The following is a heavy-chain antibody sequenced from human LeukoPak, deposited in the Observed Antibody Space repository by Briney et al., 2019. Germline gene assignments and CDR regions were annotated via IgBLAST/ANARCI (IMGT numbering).Heavy chain of an antibody. V-gene: IGHV3-30*18. CDR2: ISEDGTNK. CDR3: SNGRSPDCSRTSFSRPDFDS. J-gene: IGHJ4*02. Sequence: GGSLRLSCAASGFTFSSYGMHWVRQAPGKGLEWVAVISEDGTNKYYTDSVKGRFTVSRDNSKNTLFLQMDSLRVEDTAVYYCSNGRSPDCSRTSFSRPDFDSWGQGTQVTVSS. D-gene: IGHD2-2*01. CDR1: GFTFSSYG.